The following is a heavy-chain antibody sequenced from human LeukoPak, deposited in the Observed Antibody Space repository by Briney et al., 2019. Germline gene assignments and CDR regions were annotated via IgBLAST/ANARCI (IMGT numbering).Heavy chain of an antibody. V-gene: IGHV3-53*01. CDR2: IYSGGST. Sequence: GGSLRLSCAASGFTVSRNYMNWVRQAPGKGLEWVSVIYSGGSTYYADSVKGRFTISRDNSKNTLYLQMNSLRVEDTAVYYCARVSGPEYQLLFGWFDPWGQGTLVTVSS. CDR1: GFTVSRNY. CDR3: ARVSGPEYQLLFGWFDP. D-gene: IGHD2-2*01. J-gene: IGHJ5*02.